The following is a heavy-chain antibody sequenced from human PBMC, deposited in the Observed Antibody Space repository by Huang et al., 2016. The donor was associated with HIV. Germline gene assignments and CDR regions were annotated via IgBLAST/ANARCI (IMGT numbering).Heavy chain of an antibody. D-gene: IGHD2-8*02. V-gene: IGHV3-53*01. Sequence: EVQLVESGGGLIQPGGSLRLSCAASGFTVSTNYMTWVRQAPGKGLECVSLIYSGGTTSYADSVKGRFTISRDDSENTLYLHMTSLRAGDTAVYYCAKEGDTGAALGYWGQGTLVTVS. CDR3: AKEGDTGAALGY. CDR2: IYSGGTT. CDR1: GFTVSTNY. J-gene: IGHJ4*02.